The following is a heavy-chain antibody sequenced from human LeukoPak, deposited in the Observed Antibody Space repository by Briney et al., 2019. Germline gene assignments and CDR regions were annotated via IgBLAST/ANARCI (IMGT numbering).Heavy chain of an antibody. J-gene: IGHJ4*02. CDR1: GYSISSGYY. CDR2: IYHSGST. V-gene: IGHV4-38-2*02. D-gene: IGHD3-22*01. CDR3: ARDIDYYDSSGYYSYFDY. Sequence: NSSETLSLTCTVSGYSISSGYYWGWIRQPPGKGLEWIGSIYHSGSTYYNPSLKSRVTISVDTSKNQFSLKLSSVTAADTAVYYCARDIDYYDSSGYYSYFDYWGQGTLVTVSS.